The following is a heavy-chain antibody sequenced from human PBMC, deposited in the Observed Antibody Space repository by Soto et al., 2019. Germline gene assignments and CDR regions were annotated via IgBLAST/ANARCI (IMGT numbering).Heavy chain of an antibody. J-gene: IGHJ6*02. CDR3: ASATMVRGVIITNYYYGRDV. CDR2: IYSGGST. CDR1: GFTVSSNY. D-gene: IGHD3-10*01. V-gene: IGHV3-66*01. Sequence: GGSLRLSCAASGFTVSSNYMSWVRQAPGKGLEWVSVIYSGGSTYYADSVKGRFTISRHNSKNTLYLQMNSLRAEDTAVYYGASATMVRGVIITNYYYGRDVWGQGTTVTVSS.